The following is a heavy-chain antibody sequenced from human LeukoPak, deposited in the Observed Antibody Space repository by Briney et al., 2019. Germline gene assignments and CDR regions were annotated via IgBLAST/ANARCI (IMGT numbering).Heavy chain of an antibody. J-gene: IGHJ1*01. CDR1: GFTFSTYW. D-gene: IGHD2-21*02. CDR3: ASSSYCGGDCYSPGH. V-gene: IGHV3-7*01. CDR2: IKQDGSEE. Sequence: GGSLRLSCAASGFTFSTYWITWVRQAPGRGLEWLASIKQDGSEEYCVDSVKGRFTISRDNAKNSLYLQMNSLRAEDTAVYYCASSSYCGGDCYSPGHWGQGTLVTVSS.